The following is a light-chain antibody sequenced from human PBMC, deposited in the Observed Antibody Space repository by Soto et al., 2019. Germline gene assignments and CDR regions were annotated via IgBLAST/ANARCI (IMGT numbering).Light chain of an antibody. V-gene: IGKV3-20*01. CDR1: QSLSINS. J-gene: IGKJ3*01. Sequence: EIVLTQSPGTLSLSPGERATLSCRASQSLSINSLAWYQQKPGQSPRLLVYGASTRDTGIPDRFRGSGSGTDFALTISSLEPEDFAVYYCQQYNNWPPFTFGPGTKVDIK. CDR3: QQYNNWPPFT. CDR2: GAS.